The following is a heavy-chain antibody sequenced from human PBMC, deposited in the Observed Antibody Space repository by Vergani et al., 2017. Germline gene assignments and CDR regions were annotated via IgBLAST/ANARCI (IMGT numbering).Heavy chain of an antibody. V-gene: IGHV4-61*02. J-gene: IGHJ3*02. CDR2: IDVKGKS. CDR3: VRVLHTSYILGAFDI. CDR1: GGSLDIHSQT. D-gene: IGHD2-21*01. Sequence: QAQLHESCPRLVKPSQTLSLTCSFSGGSLDIHSQTWGWIRQPAGEGLEWIGLIDVKGKSNFSPSPESRDTMSADASRGRFSLNLRSVTTSDTAVYYCVRVLHTSYILGAFDIWGQGIKVTVSS.